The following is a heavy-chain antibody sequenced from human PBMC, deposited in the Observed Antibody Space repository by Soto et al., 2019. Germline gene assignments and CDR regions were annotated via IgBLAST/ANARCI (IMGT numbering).Heavy chain of an antibody. CDR1: GFTFGAYT. D-gene: IGHD1-26*01. CDR3: ARDGYSGRSDGFDI. J-gene: IGHJ3*02. V-gene: IGHV3-30*14. Sequence: QMQLVESGGGVVQPGRSLRLSCAASGFTFGAYTMHWVRQAPGKGLEWVAVISYDGKSERSADPVKGRFTVSRDNAESTLFLQMTSLRAEDTAVYYCARDGYSGRSDGFDIWGQGTMVTVSS. CDR2: ISYDGKSE.